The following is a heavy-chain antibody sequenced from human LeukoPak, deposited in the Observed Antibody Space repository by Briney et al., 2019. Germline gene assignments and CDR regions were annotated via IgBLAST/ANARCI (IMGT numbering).Heavy chain of an antibody. V-gene: IGHV1-18*01. CDR1: GYTFTNYG. Sequence: ASVKVSCKASGYTFTNYGISWVRQAPGQGLEWMGWISAYNGNTDYAQKLQGRVTMTTDTSTSTAYMELRSLRSDDTAVYYCASDVNAVAGTTYFDYWGQGTLVTVSS. CDR2: ISAYNGNT. D-gene: IGHD6-19*01. J-gene: IGHJ4*02. CDR3: ASDVNAVAGTTYFDY.